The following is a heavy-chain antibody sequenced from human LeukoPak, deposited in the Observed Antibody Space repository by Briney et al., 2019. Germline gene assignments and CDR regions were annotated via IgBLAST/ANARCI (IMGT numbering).Heavy chain of an antibody. CDR2: ISSSSTYI. CDR1: GFTLGRFS. D-gene: IGHD1-26*01. CDR3: ARDLLGWELHYFDY. Sequence: PGGSLRLSCAASGFTLGRFSMTWVRQAPGKGLQWVSSISSSSTYIYYSDSVKGRFTISRDNAKNSLYLRMNSLSAEDTAVYYCARDLLGWELHYFDYWGQGTLVTVSS. V-gene: IGHV3-21*01. J-gene: IGHJ4*02.